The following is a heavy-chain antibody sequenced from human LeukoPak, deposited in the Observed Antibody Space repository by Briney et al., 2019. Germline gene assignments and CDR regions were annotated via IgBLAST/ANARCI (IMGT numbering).Heavy chain of an antibody. CDR2: ISWNSGSI. D-gene: IGHD2-21*01. V-gene: IGHV3-9*01. CDR1: GFTFDDYA. CDR3: AKDVCAGASGFDY. Sequence: GGSLRLSCAASGFTFDDYAMYWVRQTPGKGLEWVSGISWNSGSIGYADSVKGRFTISRDNAKNSLYLQMNGLRAEDTALYNCAKDVCAGASGFDYWGQGTLVTVSS. J-gene: IGHJ4*02.